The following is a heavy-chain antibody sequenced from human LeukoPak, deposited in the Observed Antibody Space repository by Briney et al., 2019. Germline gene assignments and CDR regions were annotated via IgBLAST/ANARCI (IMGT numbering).Heavy chain of an antibody. Sequence: ASVKVSCKASGYTFTGYYMHWVRQAPGQGLEWMGWINPNSGGTNYAQKFQGRVTMTRDTSISTAYMELSRLRPDDTAVYYCARGIFHKYYDFWSGYYSDAFDIWGQGTMVTVSS. CDR1: GYTFTGYY. CDR2: INPNSGGT. V-gene: IGHV1-2*02. D-gene: IGHD3-3*01. CDR3: ARGIFHKYYDFWSGYYSDAFDI. J-gene: IGHJ3*02.